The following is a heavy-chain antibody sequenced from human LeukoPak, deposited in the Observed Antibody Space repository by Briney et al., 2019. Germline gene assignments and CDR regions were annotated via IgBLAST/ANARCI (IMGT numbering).Heavy chain of an antibody. V-gene: IGHV3-7*02. CDR3: VGLGENY. CDR2: IKQDGSEK. J-gene: IGHJ4*02. D-gene: IGHD3-10*01. CDR1: GFIFSSYW. Sequence: PGGSLRLSCAASGFIFSSYWMTWVRQAPGKGLEWVANIKQDGSEKYYVDSVKGRFTISRDNAKNSLYLQMNSLRAEDTAVYYCVGLGENYWGQGTLVTVSS.